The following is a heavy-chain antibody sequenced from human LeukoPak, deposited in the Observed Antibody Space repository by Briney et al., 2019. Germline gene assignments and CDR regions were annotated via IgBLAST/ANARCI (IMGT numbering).Heavy chain of an antibody. Sequence: SETLSLTCTVSGYSISSGYYWGWIRQPPGKGLEWIGSIYHSGSTYYNPSLKSRVTISVDTSKNQFSLKLSSVTAADTAVYYCARETRSSSHYWGQGTLVTVSS. J-gene: IGHJ4*02. CDR3: ARETRSSSHY. V-gene: IGHV4-38-2*02. CDR1: GYSISSGYY. D-gene: IGHD6-6*01. CDR2: IYHSGST.